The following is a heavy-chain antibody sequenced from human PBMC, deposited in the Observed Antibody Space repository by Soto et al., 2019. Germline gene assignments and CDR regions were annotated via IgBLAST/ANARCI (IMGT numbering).Heavy chain of an antibody. J-gene: IGHJ5*02. CDR1: GGSISSGGYY. CDR3: ASGGLGYCSGGSCYSAFDP. Sequence: QVQLQESGPGLVKPSQTLSLTCTVSGGSISSGGYYWSWIRQHPGKGLEWIGYIYYSWSTYYNPSLKSRVTISVDTSKNQFSLKLSSVTAADTAVYYCASGGLGYCSGGSCYSAFDPWGQGTLVTVSS. V-gene: IGHV4-31*03. D-gene: IGHD2-15*01. CDR2: IYYSWST.